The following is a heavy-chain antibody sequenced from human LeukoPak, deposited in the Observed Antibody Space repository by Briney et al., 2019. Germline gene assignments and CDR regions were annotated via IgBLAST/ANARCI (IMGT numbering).Heavy chain of an antibody. CDR3: SRDLEYYYGSGSYRGAFDI. Sequence: ASVKVSCKASGYTFTSYYMHWVRQAPGQGLEWMGIINPSGGSTSYAQKFQGRVTMTRDMSTSTVYMELSSLRSEDTAVYYCSRDLEYYYGSGSYRGAFDIWGRGTMVTVSS. CDR1: GYTFTSYY. J-gene: IGHJ3*02. D-gene: IGHD3-10*01. V-gene: IGHV1-46*01. CDR2: INPSGGST.